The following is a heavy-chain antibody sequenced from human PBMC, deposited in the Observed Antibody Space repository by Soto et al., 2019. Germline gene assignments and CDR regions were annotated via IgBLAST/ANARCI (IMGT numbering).Heavy chain of an antibody. D-gene: IGHD3-3*02. CDR1: GDSISGSPYF. CDR3: ARLPLAVPPY. CDR2: VLYDGYT. J-gene: IGHJ4*02. V-gene: IGHV4-39*01. Sequence: QLQLQESGPGLVMPSETLSLTCTVSGDSISGSPYFWGWIRQPPGKRLEWIGSVLYDGYTLHTPSRRSRVSVYVATYKNQFSLKLTSVAVADTSTYFCARLPLAVPPYWGQGTLVTVSS.